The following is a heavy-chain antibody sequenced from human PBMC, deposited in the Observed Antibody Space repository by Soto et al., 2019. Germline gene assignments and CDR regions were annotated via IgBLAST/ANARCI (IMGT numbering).Heavy chain of an antibody. CDR3: AKGQMTTTAELFDK. Sequence: EVQLLESGGGLVQPGGSLRLSCAASGFTFSTYAMSWVRQAPGKGLEWVSTLSSSGVRTYYADSVKGRFTISRDNSKNTLFLQMNSLRAEDTAMYYCAKGQMTTTAELFDKWGQGTLVTVSS. CDR2: LSSSGVRT. V-gene: IGHV3-23*01. CDR1: GFTFSTYA. J-gene: IGHJ4*02. D-gene: IGHD1-26*01.